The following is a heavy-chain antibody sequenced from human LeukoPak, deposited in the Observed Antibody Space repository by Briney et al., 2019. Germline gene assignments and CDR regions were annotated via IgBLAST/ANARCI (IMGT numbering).Heavy chain of an antibody. CDR1: GFTFSSYA. Sequence: GGSLRLSCAASGFTFSSYAMSWVRQAPGKGLEWVSAISGSGGSTYYADSVKGRFTISRDNYKNTLYLQMNSLRAEDTAVYYCARRDCSGGSCYNYWGQGTLVTVSS. J-gene: IGHJ4*02. V-gene: IGHV3-23*01. D-gene: IGHD2-15*01. CDR2: ISGSGGST. CDR3: ARRDCSGGSCYNY.